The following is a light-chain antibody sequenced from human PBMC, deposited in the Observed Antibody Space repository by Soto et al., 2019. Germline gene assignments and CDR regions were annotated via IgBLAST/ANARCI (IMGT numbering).Light chain of an antibody. CDR2: DTS. Sequence: QAVVTQEPSLIVSPGGTVTLTCGSSTGAVTSGHYPHWFQQKPDQAPRTLIYDTSIKHSWTPARFSGSLLGGKAALTLSGAQPADEADYYCLLYSSEPVVFGGGTKLTVL. CDR3: LLYSSEPVV. J-gene: IGLJ2*01. V-gene: IGLV7-46*01. CDR1: TGAVTSGHY.